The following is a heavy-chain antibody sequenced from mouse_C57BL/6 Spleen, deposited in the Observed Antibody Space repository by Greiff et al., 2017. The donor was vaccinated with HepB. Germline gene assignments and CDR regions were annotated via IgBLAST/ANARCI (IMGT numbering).Heavy chain of an antibody. J-gene: IGHJ2*01. CDR3: ARLNYGSTFDC. CDR1: GYTFTDYY. CDR2: INPNNGGT. V-gene: IGHV1-26*01. Sequence: VQLQQSGPELVKPGASVKISCKASGYTFTDYYMNWVKQSHGKSLEWIGDINPNNGGTSYNQKFKGKATLTVDKSSSTAYMELRSLTSEDSAVYYCARLNYGSTFDCWGQGTTLTVSS. D-gene: IGHD1-1*01.